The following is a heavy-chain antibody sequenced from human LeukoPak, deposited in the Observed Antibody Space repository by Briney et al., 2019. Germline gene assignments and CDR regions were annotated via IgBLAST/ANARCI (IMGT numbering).Heavy chain of an antibody. CDR2: ISNSGDNT. J-gene: IGHJ4*02. Sequence: NPGGSLRLSCAASGFTFSSYAMAWVRQAPGKGLEWVSGISNSGDNTYYADSVKGRFTISRDNSKNTLYLQMNSLRAEDTAVYYCAKGGLRYFDWPHFDYWGQGTLVTVSS. CDR1: GFTFSSYA. D-gene: IGHD3-9*01. CDR3: AKGGLRYFDWPHFDY. V-gene: IGHV3-23*01.